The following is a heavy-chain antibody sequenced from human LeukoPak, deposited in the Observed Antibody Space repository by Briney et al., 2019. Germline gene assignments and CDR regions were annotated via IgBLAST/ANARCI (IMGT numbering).Heavy chain of an antibody. D-gene: IGHD1-26*01. CDR1: GGSISSSYY. Sequence: PSETLSLTCTVSGGSISSSYYWGWIRQPPGKGLEWIGSIYYSGSTYYNPSLKSRVTISVDTSKNQFSLKLSSVTAADTAVYYCARHRHSGSLPLDYWGQGTLVTVSS. CDR2: IYYSGST. CDR3: ARHRHSGSLPLDY. J-gene: IGHJ4*02. V-gene: IGHV4-39*07.